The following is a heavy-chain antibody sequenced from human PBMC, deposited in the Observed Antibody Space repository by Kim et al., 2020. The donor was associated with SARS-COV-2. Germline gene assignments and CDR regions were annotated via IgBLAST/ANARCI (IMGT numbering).Heavy chain of an antibody. CDR2: ISGSGGST. CDR1: GFTFSSYA. D-gene: IGHD3-10*01. J-gene: IGHJ6*02. CDR3: AKDVFTYYYGSGSYYNNLTYYYYGMDV. Sequence: GGSLRLSCAASGFTFSSYAMSWVRQAPGKGLEWVSAISGSGGSTYYADSVKGRFTISRDNSKNTLYLQMNSLRAEDTAVYYCAKDVFTYYYGSGSYYNNLTYYYYGMDVWGQGTTVTVSS. V-gene: IGHV3-23*01.